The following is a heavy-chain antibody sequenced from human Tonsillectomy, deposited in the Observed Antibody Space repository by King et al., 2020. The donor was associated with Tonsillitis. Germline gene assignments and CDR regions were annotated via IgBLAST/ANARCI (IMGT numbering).Heavy chain of an antibody. CDR2: IYDSGST. D-gene: IGHD1-26*01. Sequence: QLQESGPGLVKPSETLSLTCTVSGGSISGYYWSWIRQSPGKGLEWIGYIYDSGSTNYNPSLKSRVTISVDTSKNQFSLKLTSVTAAEPAVYYCARLSGSYYVFFPWGQGTLVTVSS. CDR1: GGSISGYY. CDR3: ARLSGSYYVFFP. J-gene: IGHJ5*02. V-gene: IGHV4-59*01.